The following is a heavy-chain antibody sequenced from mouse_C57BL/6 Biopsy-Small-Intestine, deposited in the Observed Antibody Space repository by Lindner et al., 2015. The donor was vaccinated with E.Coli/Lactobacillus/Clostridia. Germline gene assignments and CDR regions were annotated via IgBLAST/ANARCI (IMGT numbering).Heavy chain of an antibody. J-gene: IGHJ3*01. CDR1: GFTFSDYG. CDR3: ARDGYYSAWFAY. V-gene: IGHV5-17*01. CDR2: ISSDSSTI. Sequence: VQLQESGGGLVKPGGSRKLSCAASGFTFSDYGMHWVRQAPEKGLEWVAYISSDSSTIYYADTVKGRFTISRDNAKNTLFLQMTSLRPEGTAMYYCARDGYYSAWFAYWGQGTLVTVSA. D-gene: IGHD2-3*01.